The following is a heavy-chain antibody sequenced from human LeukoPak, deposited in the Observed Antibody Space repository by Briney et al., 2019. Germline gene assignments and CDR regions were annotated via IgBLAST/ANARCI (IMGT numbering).Heavy chain of an antibody. Sequence: GASLRLSCAASGFTFSDYAMSWVRQAPGKGLEWVSAILGSGGSTYYADSVKGRFTVSRDNSKSTLYLQMNSLRAEDTALYYCAKGGNYDVLTGYNAPDYWAQGTWVTVPS. CDR2: ILGSGGST. D-gene: IGHD3-9*01. CDR1: GFTFSDYA. J-gene: IGHJ4*02. V-gene: IGHV3-23*01. CDR3: AKGGNYDVLTGYNAPDY.